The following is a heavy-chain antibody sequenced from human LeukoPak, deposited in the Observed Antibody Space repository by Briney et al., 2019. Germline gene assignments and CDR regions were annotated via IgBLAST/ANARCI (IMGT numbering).Heavy chain of an antibody. CDR3: ARDWAPLSGNYYDAWFDP. D-gene: IGHD1-26*01. Sequence: GASVKVSCKASGYTFTSYGISWVRQAPGQGLEWMGWISADNGNTKYAQKLQGRVTMTTDTSTSTAYMELRSLRSDDTAVYYCARDWAPLSGNYYDAWFDPWGQRTLVTVSS. CDR2: ISADNGNT. V-gene: IGHV1-18*01. J-gene: IGHJ5*02. CDR1: GYTFTSYG.